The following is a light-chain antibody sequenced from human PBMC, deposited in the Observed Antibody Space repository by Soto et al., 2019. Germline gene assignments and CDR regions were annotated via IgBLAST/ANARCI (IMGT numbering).Light chain of an antibody. CDR3: QSYDNSLSVYV. Sequence: QSVLTQPPSVSGAPGQRVTISCTGSSSNIGAHYDVHWYQQLPGTAPKLLIYGNSNRPSGVPDRFSGSKSGTSASLAITGLQAEDEADYYCQSYDNSLSVYVFGTGTGHRP. J-gene: IGLJ1*01. V-gene: IGLV1-40*01. CDR2: GNS. CDR1: SSNIGAHYD.